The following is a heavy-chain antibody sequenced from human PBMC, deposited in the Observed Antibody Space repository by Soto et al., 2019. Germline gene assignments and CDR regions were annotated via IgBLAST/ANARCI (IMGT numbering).Heavy chain of an antibody. CDR3: ARDSGSP. CDR2: INAGNGNI. CDR1: GYPCRSYD. Sequence: GDSVKVCCKASGYPCRSYDLHWVRKAPGQRLEWMGWINAGNGNIKYSQKFQGRITITRDTSASTAYMELSSLRSEDTAVYYCARDSGSPWGPGTLVTVSS. J-gene: IGHJ5*02. V-gene: IGHV1-3*01. D-gene: IGHD3-10*01.